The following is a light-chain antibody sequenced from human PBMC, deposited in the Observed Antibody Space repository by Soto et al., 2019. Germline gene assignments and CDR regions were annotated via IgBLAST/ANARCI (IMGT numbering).Light chain of an antibody. Sequence: IVLTQSPCTLSLSQGERATLSCRASQSVSSSYLAWYQQKPGQAPRLLIYGASSRATGIPDRFSGSGSGTDFTLTISRLEPEDFAVYYCQQYGSSLFGQGTKVDIK. CDR1: QSVSSSY. CDR2: GAS. V-gene: IGKV3-20*01. CDR3: QQYGSSL. J-gene: IGKJ1*01.